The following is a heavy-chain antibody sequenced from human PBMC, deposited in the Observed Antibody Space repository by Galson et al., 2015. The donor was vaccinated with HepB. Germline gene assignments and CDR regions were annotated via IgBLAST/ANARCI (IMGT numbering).Heavy chain of an antibody. V-gene: IGHV3-15*01. CDR3: TTSFGVYGMDV. J-gene: IGHJ6*02. Sequence: SLRLSCAASGFTFSNAWMSWVRQAPGKGLEWVGRIKSKTDGGTTDYAAPVKGRFTISRDDSKNTLYLQMNSLKTEDTAVYYCTTSFGVYGMDVWGQGTTVTVSS. CDR1: GFTFSNAW. D-gene: IGHD3-10*01. CDR2: IKSKTDGGTT.